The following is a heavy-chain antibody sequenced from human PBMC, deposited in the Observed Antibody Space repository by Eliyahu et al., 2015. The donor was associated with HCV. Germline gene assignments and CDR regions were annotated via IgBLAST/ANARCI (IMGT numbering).Heavy chain of an antibody. CDR2: INPRGGTT. D-gene: IGHD3-10*01. CDR1: GYTFTIYY. Sequence: QVQLVQSGAEVKKPGASVKLSCKASGYTFTIYYIHWVRQAPGQGLEWMGIINPRGGTTSYAQKFQGRVTMTRDTSTTTVYMELGSLRSEDTAVYYCAREEGWGSGNYIGYWGQGTLVTVSS. J-gene: IGHJ4*02. CDR3: AREEGWGSGNYIGY. V-gene: IGHV1-46*01.